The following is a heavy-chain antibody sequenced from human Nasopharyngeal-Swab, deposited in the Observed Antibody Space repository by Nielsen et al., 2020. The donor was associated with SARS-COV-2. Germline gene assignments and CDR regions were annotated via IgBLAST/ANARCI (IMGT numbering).Heavy chain of an antibody. J-gene: IGHJ4*02. CDR3: ARGGGPYSSSWDS. V-gene: IGHV4-30-4*01. Sequence: SETLSLTCSVSSGSISSDNFYWSWIRQPPGKGLEWIGYIFHTGSTPYNPSLKSRGTISIDTSKNQFSLRLSSVTAADTAVYYCARGGGPYSSSWDSWGQGTLVTVSS. D-gene: IGHD6-13*01. CDR1: SGSISSDNFY. CDR2: IFHTGST.